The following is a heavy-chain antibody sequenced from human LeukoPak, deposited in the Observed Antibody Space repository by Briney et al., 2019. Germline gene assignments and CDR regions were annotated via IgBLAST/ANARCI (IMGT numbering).Heavy chain of an antibody. CDR1: GFTFSSYA. J-gene: IGHJ4*02. CDR2: ISYDGSIK. Sequence: GGSLRLSCAASGFTFSSYATHWVRQAPGKGLEWVAVISYDGSIKYYADSVKGRFTTSRDNSKNMLYLQMNSLRAEDTAVYYCARDLRDYWGQGTLVTVSS. V-gene: IGHV3-30-3*01. CDR3: ARDLRDY.